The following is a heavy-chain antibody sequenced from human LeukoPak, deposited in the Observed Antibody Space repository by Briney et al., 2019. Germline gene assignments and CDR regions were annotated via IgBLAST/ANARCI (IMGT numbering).Heavy chain of an antibody. CDR3: AKDRRFDGSGSYPKYYYGMDV. V-gene: IGHV3-23*01. J-gene: IGHJ6*02. CDR2: ISGSGGRT. Sequence: PGGSLRLSCAASGFTFSSYAMSWVRQAPGKGLEWVSAISGSGGRTYYADSVKGRFTISRDNSKNTLYLQMNSLGAEDTAVYYCAKDRRFDGSGSYPKYYYGMDVWGQGTTVTVSS. CDR1: GFTFSSYA. D-gene: IGHD3-10*01.